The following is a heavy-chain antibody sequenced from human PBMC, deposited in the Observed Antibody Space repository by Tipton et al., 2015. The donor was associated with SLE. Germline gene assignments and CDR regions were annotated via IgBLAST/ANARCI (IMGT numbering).Heavy chain of an antibody. Sequence: TLSLTCTVSGGSISSYYWSWIRQPPGKGLEWIGYIYYSGSTNYNPSLKSRVTISVDTSKNQFSLKLRSVTAADTAVYYCARVLPYSSSSSGAFDIWGQGTMVTGSS. CDR1: GGSISSYY. J-gene: IGHJ3*02. CDR3: ARVLPYSSSSSGAFDI. D-gene: IGHD6-6*01. V-gene: IGHV4-59*01. CDR2: IYYSGST.